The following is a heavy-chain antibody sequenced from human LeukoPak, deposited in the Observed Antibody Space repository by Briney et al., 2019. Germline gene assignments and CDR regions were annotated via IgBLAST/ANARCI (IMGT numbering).Heavy chain of an antibody. CDR1: GFTFSSYS. J-gene: IGHJ4*02. Sequence: GGSLRLSCAASGFTFSSYSMNWVRQAPGKGLEWVAVIWYDGSNKYYADSVKGRFTISRDNSKNTLYLQMNSLRAEDTAVYYCARASSPYDSSGYYYFDYWGQGTLVTVSS. CDR3: ARASSPYDSSGYYYFDY. V-gene: IGHV3-33*08. CDR2: IWYDGSNK. D-gene: IGHD3-22*01.